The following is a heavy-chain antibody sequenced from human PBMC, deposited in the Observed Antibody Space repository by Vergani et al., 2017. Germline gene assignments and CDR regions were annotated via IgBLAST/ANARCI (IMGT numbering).Heavy chain of an antibody. Sequence: EVQLVESGGGLEQPGRSLRLSCTASGFSFGDYAMSWFRQAPGKGLEWLGFSRSKHYGGTTEYAASVKGRFSISRDDSRSIAYLQMNSLKTEDTAVYYCTGDENWNNFDYYYYMDVWGKGTSVTVSS. D-gene: IGHD1/OR15-1a*01. V-gene: IGHV3-49*03. CDR2: SRSKHYGGTT. CDR3: TGDENWNNFDYYYYMDV. CDR1: GFSFGDYA. J-gene: IGHJ6*03.